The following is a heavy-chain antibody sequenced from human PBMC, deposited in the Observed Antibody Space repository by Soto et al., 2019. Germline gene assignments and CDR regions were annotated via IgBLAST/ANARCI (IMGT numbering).Heavy chain of an antibody. D-gene: IGHD3-10*01. CDR3: ARDRGENWFDP. Sequence: LRLSCAASGFTVSSNYMNWVRQAPGKGLEWVSVIYSGGRTDYVDSVKGRFTISRDNSKNTLYLQMNSLRAEDTAVYYCARDRGENWFDPWGQGTLVTVSS. J-gene: IGHJ5*02. V-gene: IGHV3-53*01. CDR2: IYSGGRT. CDR1: GFTVSSNY.